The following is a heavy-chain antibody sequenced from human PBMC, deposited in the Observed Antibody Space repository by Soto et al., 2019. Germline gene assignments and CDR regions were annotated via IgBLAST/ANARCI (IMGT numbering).Heavy chain of an antibody. CDR2: VGWNGGDI. CDR1: GFTLDDYT. Sequence: PGGSLRLSCAVSGFTLDDYTMQWVRQAPGKGLEWVSGVGWNGGDIVYADSVKGRFTVSRDNTRNSLYLEVNSLTTEDTAIYFCAKERAVVVPVSTSYFHYYGLDVWGQGTTVTVSS. D-gene: IGHD2-2*01. CDR3: AKERAVVVPVSTSYFHYYGLDV. V-gene: IGHV3-9*01. J-gene: IGHJ6*02.